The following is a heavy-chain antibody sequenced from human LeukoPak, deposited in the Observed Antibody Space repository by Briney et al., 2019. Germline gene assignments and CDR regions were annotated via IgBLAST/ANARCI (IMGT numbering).Heavy chain of an antibody. CDR2: IKEDGTRK. D-gene: IGHD2-15*01. CDR3: AKQLGYCSDGSCYFPY. V-gene: IGHV3-7*03. CDR1: GFTFSSHW. J-gene: IGHJ4*02. Sequence: GESLRLSCAASGFTFSSHWMTWVRQAPGKGLEWVANIKEDGTRKNYVDSVKGRFTISRDNSKSTLCLQMNSLRAEDTAVYYCAKQLGYCSDGSCYFPYWGQGTLVTVSS.